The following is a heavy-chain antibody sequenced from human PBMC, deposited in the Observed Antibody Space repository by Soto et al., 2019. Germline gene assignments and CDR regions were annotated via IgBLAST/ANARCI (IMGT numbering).Heavy chain of an antibody. CDR3: ASPYSTSWDWFDP. CDR1: GFSLSNAGLG. J-gene: IGHJ5*02. CDR2: IFSNDEK. V-gene: IGHV2-26*01. Sequence: QVTVKESGPVLVKPTETLTLTCTVSGFSLSNAGLGVSWIRQPPGKALEWLAHIFSNDEKSYSTSLKSRLTISKDTSKSPVVLTMTNMAPVDTATYYCASPYSTSWDWFDPWGQGTLVTVSS. D-gene: IGHD6-13*01.